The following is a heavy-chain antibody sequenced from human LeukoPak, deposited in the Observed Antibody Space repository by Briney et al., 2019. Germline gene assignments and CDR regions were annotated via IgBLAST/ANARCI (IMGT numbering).Heavy chain of an antibody. J-gene: IGHJ5*02. D-gene: IGHD6-25*01. CDR2: INHSGST. CDR3: ARRQRLAPINWFDP. CDR1: GGSFSGYC. V-gene: IGHV4-34*01. Sequence: SETLSLTCAVYGGSFSGYCWSWIRQPPGKGLEWIGEINHSGSTNYNPPLKSRVTISVDTSKNQFSLKLSSVTAADTAVYYCARRQRLAPINWFDPWGQGTLVTVSS.